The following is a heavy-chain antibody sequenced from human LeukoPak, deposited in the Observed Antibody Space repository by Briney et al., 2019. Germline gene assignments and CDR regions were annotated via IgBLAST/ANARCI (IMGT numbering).Heavy chain of an antibody. CDR1: GFTFCNYG. D-gene: IGHD2-15*01. Sequence: GRYLRLSCAASGFTFCNYGMHWLRQAPGKGLEWVAVISYDESDKYYADSVKGRFTISRDNSKNTLYLQMNSLRPEDTAVYYCAKGVVAATNAAYYGMDVWGQGTTVTVSS. V-gene: IGHV3-30*18. CDR2: ISYDESDK. CDR3: AKGVVAATNAAYYGMDV. J-gene: IGHJ6*02.